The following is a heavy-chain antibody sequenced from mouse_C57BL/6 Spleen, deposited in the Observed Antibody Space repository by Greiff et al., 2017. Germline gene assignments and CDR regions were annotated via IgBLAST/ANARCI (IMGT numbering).Heavy chain of an antibody. CDR1: GFNIKDYY. J-gene: IGHJ4*01. V-gene: IGHV14-2*01. CDR3: ARCYYGSFYAMDD. D-gene: IGHD1-1*01. Sequence: VQLQQSGAELVKPGASVKLSCTASGFNIKDYYMHWVKQRTEQGLEWIGRIDPEDGDTKYAPKFQGKATITADTSSNTAYLQLSSLTSEDTAVYYCARCYYGSFYAMDDWGQGTSVTVSS. CDR2: IDPEDGDT.